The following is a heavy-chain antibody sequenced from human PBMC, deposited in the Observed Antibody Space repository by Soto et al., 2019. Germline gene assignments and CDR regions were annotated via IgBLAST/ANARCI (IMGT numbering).Heavy chain of an antibody. V-gene: IGHV4-59*01. CDR2: IFYSGST. D-gene: IGHD3-10*02. CDR3: AIMIGDTVLSFDS. CDR1: GGFISSYY. Sequence: QVQLQESGPGLVKPSETLSLTCTVSGGFISSYYWSWIRQPPGKGLEWIGFIFYSGSTSYNPSLKSRVTISIDTSEYQFSLKLNSVTAADTAVYYCAIMIGDTVLSFDSWGQGTLVAVSS. J-gene: IGHJ5*01.